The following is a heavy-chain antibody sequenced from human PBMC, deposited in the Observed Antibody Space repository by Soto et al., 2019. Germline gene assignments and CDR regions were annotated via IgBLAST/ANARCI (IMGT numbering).Heavy chain of an antibody. V-gene: IGHV3-13*01. CDR1: GFTFSSYA. Sequence: EVPRVESGGGLVQPGGSLRLSCAASGFTFSSYAMHWVRQATGKGLDWVSTIGTAGDTYYPGSVKGRFTISRENAKNSLYLQMNSLRAGDTAVYYCARVGRLRFFDYWGQGTLVTVSS. D-gene: IGHD5-12*01. CDR2: IGTAGDT. J-gene: IGHJ4*02. CDR3: ARVGRLRFFDY.